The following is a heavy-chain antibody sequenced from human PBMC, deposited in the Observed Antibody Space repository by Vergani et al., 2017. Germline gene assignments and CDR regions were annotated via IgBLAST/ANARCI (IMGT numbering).Heavy chain of an antibody. V-gene: IGHV4-61*02. J-gene: IGHJ6*02. CDR3: ARGHGYKDEGGMDV. D-gene: IGHD5-24*01. Sequence: QAQLQQWGAGLLKPSQTLSLTCTVSGGSISSGSYYWSWIRQPAGKGLEWIGRIYTSGSTNYNPSLKSRVTISVDTSKNQFSLKLSSVTAADTAVYYCARGHGYKDEGGMDVWGQGTTVTVSS. CDR1: GGSISSGSYY. CDR2: IYTSGST.